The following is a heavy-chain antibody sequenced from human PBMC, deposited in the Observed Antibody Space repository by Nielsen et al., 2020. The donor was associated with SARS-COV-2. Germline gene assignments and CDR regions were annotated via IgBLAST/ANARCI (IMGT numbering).Heavy chain of an antibody. V-gene: IGHV3-66*01. CDR2: IYGDNSI. D-gene: IGHD1-26*01. Sequence: GGSLRLSCAASGFTVSSNYMSWVRQAPGKGLEWVSVIYGDNSIYYADSVKGRFTISRDNSKNTLYLQMNSLRAEDTAVYYCARTQVGATPYFDYWGQGTLVTVSS. J-gene: IGHJ4*02. CDR3: ARTQVGATPYFDY. CDR1: GFTVSSNY.